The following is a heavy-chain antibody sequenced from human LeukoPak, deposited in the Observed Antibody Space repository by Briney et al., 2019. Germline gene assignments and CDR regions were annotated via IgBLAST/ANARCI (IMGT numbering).Heavy chain of an antibody. V-gene: IGHV3-30*04. Sequence: TGGSLRLSCAASGFTFSSYAMHWVRQAPGKGLEWVAVISYDGSNKYYADSVKGRFTISRDNSKNTLYLQMNSLRAEDTAVYYCARTAYYYDSSGSFDYWGQGTLVTVSS. CDR1: GFTFSSYA. CDR3: ARTAYYYDSSGSFDY. J-gene: IGHJ4*02. CDR2: ISYDGSNK. D-gene: IGHD3-22*01.